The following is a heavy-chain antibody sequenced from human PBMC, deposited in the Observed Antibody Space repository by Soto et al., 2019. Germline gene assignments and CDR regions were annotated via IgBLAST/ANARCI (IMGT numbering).Heavy chain of an antibody. CDR1: GFTFDDYA. D-gene: IGHD1-26*01. V-gene: IGHV3-9*01. J-gene: IGHJ6*02. CDR3: AKDITGGSYYYGMDV. CDR2: ISWNSDDI. Sequence: EVQLVESGGGLVQPGGSLRLSCAASGFTFDDYAMHWVRQAPGKGLEWVSDISWNSDDINYAESVNGRFTISRDNAKKSLYLQMNSLKPEETALYFRAKDITGGSYYYGMDVWGQGATVTGSS.